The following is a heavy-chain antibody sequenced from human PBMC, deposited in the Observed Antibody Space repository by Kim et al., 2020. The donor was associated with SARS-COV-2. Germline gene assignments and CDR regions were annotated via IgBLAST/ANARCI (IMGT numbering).Heavy chain of an antibody. J-gene: IGHJ4*02. V-gene: IGHV3-30*18. Sequence: PGGSLRLSCAASGFTFSSYGMHWVRQAPGKGLEWVAVISYDGSNKYYADSVKGRFTISRDNSKNTLYLQMNSLRAEDTAGYYCAKGAITMIVVGVYFDYWGQGTLVTVSS. CDR3: AKGAITMIVVGVYFDY. CDR2: ISYDGSNK. D-gene: IGHD3-22*01. CDR1: GFTFSSYG.